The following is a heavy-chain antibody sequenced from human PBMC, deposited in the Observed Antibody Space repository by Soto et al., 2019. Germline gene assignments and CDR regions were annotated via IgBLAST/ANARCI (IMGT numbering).Heavy chain of an antibody. CDR1: GFTFSSYS. CDR3: AVGLGYSKLLPNFDY. J-gene: IGHJ4*02. V-gene: IGHV3-21*01. CDR2: ISSSSSYI. Sequence: GGSLRLSCAASGFTFSSYSMNWVRQAPGKGLEWVSSISSSSSYIYYADSVKGRFTISRDNAKNSLYLQMNSLRAEDTAVYYCAVGLGYSKLLPNFDYWGQGTLVTVSS. D-gene: IGHD4-4*01.